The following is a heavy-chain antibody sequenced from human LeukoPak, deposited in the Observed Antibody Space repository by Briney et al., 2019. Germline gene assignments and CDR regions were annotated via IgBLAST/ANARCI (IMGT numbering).Heavy chain of an antibody. CDR3: TSTGNYDILTGYLGY. D-gene: IGHD3-9*01. CDR1: GFTFSGSA. Sequence: GSLRLSCAASGFTFSGSAMHWVRQASGQGLEWVGRIRSKANSYATAYAASVKGRFTISRDDSKNTAYLQMNSLKTEDTAVYYCTSTGNYDILTGYLGYWGQGTLVTVSS. CDR2: IRSKANSYAT. J-gene: IGHJ4*02. V-gene: IGHV3-73*01.